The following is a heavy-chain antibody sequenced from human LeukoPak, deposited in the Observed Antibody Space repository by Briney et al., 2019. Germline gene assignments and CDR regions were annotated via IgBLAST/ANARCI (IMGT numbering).Heavy chain of an antibody. CDR1: GFTFSSYA. CDR2: ISGSGGST. V-gene: IGHV3-23*01. J-gene: IGHJ4*02. CDR3: AKMVGIPYY. D-gene: IGHD2-21*01. Sequence: GGSLRLPCAASGFTFSSYAMSWVRQAPGKGLEWVSGISGSGGSTYYVDSVKGRFTISRDNSKNTLYLQMNSLRAEDTAVYYCAKMVGIPYYWGQGTLVTVSS.